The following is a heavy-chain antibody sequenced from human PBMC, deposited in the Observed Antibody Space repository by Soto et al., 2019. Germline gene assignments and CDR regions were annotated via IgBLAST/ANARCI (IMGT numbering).Heavy chain of an antibody. Sequence: SDTLSLTCAVYGGAFRGYYWSWIRQPTGKGLEWLGEINDSGSTNYNPSLKSRITISLDTSKKEISLRLSSVTAADTAVYYCARERGRYCSGESCYPFGPWGQGARVTVSS. CDR2: INDSGST. CDR3: ARERGRYCSGESCYPFGP. J-gene: IGHJ5*02. V-gene: IGHV4-34*01. CDR1: GGAFRGYY. D-gene: IGHD2-15*01.